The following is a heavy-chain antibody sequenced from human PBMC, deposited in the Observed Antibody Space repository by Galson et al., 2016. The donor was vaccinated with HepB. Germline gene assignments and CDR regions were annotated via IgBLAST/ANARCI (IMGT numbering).Heavy chain of an antibody. V-gene: IGHV3-33*06. J-gene: IGHJ6*02. D-gene: IGHD5-24*01. CDR2: IRYDGNNK. CDR1: GFTFRNYG. CDR3: GKDLGGAGWLQSGRITYYGMDV. Sequence: SLRLSCAASGFTFRNYGTHWVRQAPGKGLEWVAAIRYDGNNKYYADSVKGRFTISRDNSKNTLYLQMNSLRVEDTAVYFCGKDLGGAGWLQSGRITYYGMDVWGQGTTVTVSS.